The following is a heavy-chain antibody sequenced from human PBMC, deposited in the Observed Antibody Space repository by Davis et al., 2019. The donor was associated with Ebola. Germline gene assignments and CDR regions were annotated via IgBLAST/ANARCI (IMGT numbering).Heavy chain of an antibody. CDR3: TGIAAADLDY. CDR2: IRSKANSYAT. D-gene: IGHD6-13*01. Sequence: GESLKISCAASGFTFSGSAMHWVRQASGKGLGWVGRIRSKANSYATAYAASVIGRFTISRDDSKNTAYLQMSSLKTEDTDVYYCTGIAAADLDYWGQGTLVTVSS. CDR1: GFTFSGSA. V-gene: IGHV3-73*01. J-gene: IGHJ4*02.